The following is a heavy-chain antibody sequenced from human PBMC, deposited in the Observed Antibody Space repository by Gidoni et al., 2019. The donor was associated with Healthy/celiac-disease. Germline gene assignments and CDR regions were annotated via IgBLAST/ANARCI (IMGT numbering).Heavy chain of an antibody. CDR1: GFTFSSYG. CDR2: IWYDGSNK. J-gene: IGHJ3*02. CDR3: AREDMGIAVAGTNDAFDI. Sequence: QVQLVESGGGVVQPGRSLRLSCAASGFTFSSYGRHWVRQAPGKGLEWVAVIWYDGSNKYYADSVKGRFTISRDNSKNTLYLQMNSLRAEDTAVYYCAREDMGIAVAGTNDAFDIWGQGTMVTVSS. D-gene: IGHD6-19*01. V-gene: IGHV3-33*01.